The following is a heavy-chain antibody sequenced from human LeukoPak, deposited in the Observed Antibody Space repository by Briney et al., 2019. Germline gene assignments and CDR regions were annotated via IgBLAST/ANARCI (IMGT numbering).Heavy chain of an antibody. CDR2: IDHTGST. CDR3: GLRFHVGSGNWFDL. V-gene: IGHV4-34*08. Sequence: PSETLSLTCAVSGGTFRGYYWSWIRQPPGKGLAWIGEIDHTGSTNYNPSLESRVTLSADTSKNQVSLNLNSLTAADTAVYARGLRFHVGSGNWFDLWGQGTLVNVSS. J-gene: IGHJ5*02. CDR1: GGTFRGYY. D-gene: IGHD3-10*01.